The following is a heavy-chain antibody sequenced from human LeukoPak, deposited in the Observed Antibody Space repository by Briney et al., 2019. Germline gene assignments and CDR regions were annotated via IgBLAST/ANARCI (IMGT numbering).Heavy chain of an antibody. CDR1: GFTFSNYA. Sequence: PGGSLRLSCGVSGFTFSNYAMSWVRQAPGKGLEWVSGISGSGGSTYYTDSMKRRFTISRDNSKNTLYLQMNSLRADDTAVYFCARAGQQLVPYYFNYWGQGILVTVSS. CDR2: ISGSGGST. D-gene: IGHD6-13*01. J-gene: IGHJ4*02. V-gene: IGHV3-23*01. CDR3: ARAGQQLVPYYFNY.